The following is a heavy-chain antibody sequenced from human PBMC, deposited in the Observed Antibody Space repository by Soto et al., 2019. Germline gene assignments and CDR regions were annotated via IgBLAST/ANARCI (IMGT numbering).Heavy chain of an antibody. CDR3: VRDGLIAAAGNDYYYGMDV. CDR1: GFTFSSYS. J-gene: IGHJ6*02. D-gene: IGHD6-13*01. V-gene: IGHV3-21*01. CDR2: ISSSSSYI. Sequence: EVQVVESGGGLVKPGGSLRLSCAASGFTFSSYSMNWVRQAPGKGLEWVSSISSSSSYIYYADSVKGRFTISRDNAKNSMYLQMNSLRAEDTAVYYCVRDGLIAAAGNDYYYGMDVWGQGTTVTVSS.